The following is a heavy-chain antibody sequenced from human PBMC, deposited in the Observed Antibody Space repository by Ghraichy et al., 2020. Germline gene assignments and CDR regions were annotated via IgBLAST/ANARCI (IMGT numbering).Heavy chain of an antibody. CDR1: GGSISSGGYY. D-gene: IGHD3-10*01. Sequence: SETLSLTCTVSGGSISSGGYYWSWIRQHPGKGLDWIGYIYNGVTTFYNPSLKSRVAISVDTSKNQFSLKVTSVTAADTAIYYCAREMSGRSDWFDPWGQGTLVTVAS. J-gene: IGHJ5*02. V-gene: IGHV4-31*03. CDR2: IYNGVTT. CDR3: AREMSGRSDWFDP.